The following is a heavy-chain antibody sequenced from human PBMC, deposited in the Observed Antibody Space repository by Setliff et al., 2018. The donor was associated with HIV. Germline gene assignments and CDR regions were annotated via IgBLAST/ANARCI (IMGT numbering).Heavy chain of an antibody. J-gene: IGHJ4*02. V-gene: IGHV4-34*01. CDR3: ARLTTTYYYDSSAYYHPV. CDR2: INHSGST. D-gene: IGHD3-22*01. CDR1: GGSFSGYY. Sequence: SETLSLTCAVYGGSFSGYYWSWIRQPPGKGLEWIGEINHSGSTNYNPSLKSRVTISIDMSKNQFSLNVTSVTAADTALYYCARLTTTYYYDSSAYYHPVWGQGTLVTVSS.